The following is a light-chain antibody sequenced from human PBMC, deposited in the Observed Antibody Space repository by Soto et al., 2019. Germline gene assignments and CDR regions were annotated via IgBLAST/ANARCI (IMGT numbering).Light chain of an antibody. CDR1: QTVDTY. CDR3: QQRSSWPIT. Sequence: EIVLTQSPVSLSLSPGERATLSCRASQTVDTYLVWYQQKPGQAPRLLIFGASNRATGIPARFSGSGSGTDFTLTINSLEPEDFALYYCQQRSSWPITFCQGKRLEIK. V-gene: IGKV3-11*01. CDR2: GAS. J-gene: IGKJ5*01.